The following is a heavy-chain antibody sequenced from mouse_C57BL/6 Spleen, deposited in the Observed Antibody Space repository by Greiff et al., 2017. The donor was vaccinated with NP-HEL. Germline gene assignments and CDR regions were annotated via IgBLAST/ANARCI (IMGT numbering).Heavy chain of an antibody. D-gene: IGHD1-1*01. CDR1: GFTFSSYA. CDR2: ISDGGSYT. J-gene: IGHJ2*01. CDR3: ARVYYGSSSYFDD. V-gene: IGHV5-4*01. Sequence: EVLLVESGGGLVKPGGSLKLSCAASGFTFSSYAMSWVRQTPEKRLEWVATISDGGSYTYYPDNVKGRFTISRDNAKNNLYLQMSHLKSEDTAMYYCARVYYGSSSYFDDWGQGTTLTVSS.